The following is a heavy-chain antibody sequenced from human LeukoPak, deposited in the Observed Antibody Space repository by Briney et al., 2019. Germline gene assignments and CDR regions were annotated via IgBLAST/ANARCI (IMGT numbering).Heavy chain of an antibody. V-gene: IGHV4-30-4*01. CDR1: GGSITNDDYY. J-gene: IGHJ3*02. D-gene: IGHD4-23*01. CDR3: ARYHGGFDI. CDR2: IYYSGNT. Sequence: PSETLSLTCTVSGGSITNDDYYWSWIRQPPGKGLEWIGYIYYSGNTYYNPSLKGRISISVDTSKKQFSLKLSSVTAADTAVYYCARYHGGFDIWGQGTMVTVSS.